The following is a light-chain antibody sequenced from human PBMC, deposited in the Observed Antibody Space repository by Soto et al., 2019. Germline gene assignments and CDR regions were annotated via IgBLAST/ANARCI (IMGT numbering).Light chain of an antibody. CDR2: EGT. J-gene: IGLJ1*01. V-gene: IGLV2-23*01. CDR3: CLYAGSSTYV. Sequence: QSALTQPASVSGSPGQSITISCTGTSSDVGSYNLVSWYQHHPGKAPKFLIYEGTKRPSGVSNRFSGSKSGNTASLTISGLQAEDEADYYCCLYAGSSTYVFGLGTKVTV. CDR1: SSDVGSYNL.